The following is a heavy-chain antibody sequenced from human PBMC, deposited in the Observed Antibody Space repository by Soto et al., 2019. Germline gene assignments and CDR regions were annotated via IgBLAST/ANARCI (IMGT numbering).Heavy chain of an antibody. V-gene: IGHV4-39*01. CDR2: IYYSGST. Sequence: KPSETLSLTCTVSGGSISSSSYYWGWIRQPPGKGLEWIGSIYYSGSTYYNPSLKSRVTISVDTSKNQFSLKLGSVTAADTAVYYCACIFSGGYGYGFYYYGMDVWGQGTTVT. CDR1: GGSISSSSYY. J-gene: IGHJ6*02. CDR3: ACIFSGGYGYGFYYYGMDV. D-gene: IGHD5-18*01.